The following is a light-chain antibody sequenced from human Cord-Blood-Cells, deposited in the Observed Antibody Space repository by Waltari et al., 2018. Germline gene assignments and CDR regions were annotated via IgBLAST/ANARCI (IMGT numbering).Light chain of an antibody. CDR2: AAS. J-gene: IGKJ3*01. CDR3: QQYYSTPLFT. V-gene: IGKV1-NL1*01. CDR1: QGISNS. Sequence: DIQMTLSPSSLSASVGDRVTITCRASQGISNSLAWYQQKPGKAPKLLLYAASRLESGVPSRFSGSGSGTDYTLTISSLQPKDFATYYCQQYYSTPLFTFGPGTKVDIK.